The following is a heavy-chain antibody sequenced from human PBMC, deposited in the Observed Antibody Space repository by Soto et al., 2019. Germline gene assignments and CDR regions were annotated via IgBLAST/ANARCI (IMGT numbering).Heavy chain of an antibody. CDR1: GGSISSYY. J-gene: IGHJ5*02. CDR3: ASSFPGYSSSWFDP. Sequence: SETLSLTCTVSGGSISSYYWSWIRQPPGKGLEWIGYIYYSGSTNYNPSLKSRVTISVDTSKNQFSLKLSSVTAADTAVYYCASSFPGYSSSWFDPWGQGTLGTVSS. D-gene: IGHD6-13*01. V-gene: IGHV4-59*01. CDR2: IYYSGST.